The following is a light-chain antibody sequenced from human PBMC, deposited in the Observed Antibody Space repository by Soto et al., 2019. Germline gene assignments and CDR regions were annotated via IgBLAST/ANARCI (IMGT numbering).Light chain of an antibody. V-gene: IGLV2-14*01. Sequence: QSVLTQPASVSGSPGQSITISCTGSSSDVGTYNYVSWYQQNPGRAPKLIIYEVSNRPSGISDRFSGSKSDNTASLTISGLQAEDEADYYCNSYTSSSTYVFGTGTKVTVL. CDR3: NSYTSSSTYV. CDR1: SSDVGTYNY. CDR2: EVS. J-gene: IGLJ1*01.